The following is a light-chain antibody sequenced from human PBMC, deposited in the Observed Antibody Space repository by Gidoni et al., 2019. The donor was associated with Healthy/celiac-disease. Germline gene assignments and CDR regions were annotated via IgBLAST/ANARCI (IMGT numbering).Light chain of an antibody. CDR1: QSVSSY. CDR2: DAS. Sequence: EIVLTQSPATLSLSPGDRATLSCRASQSVSSYIAWYQQKPGQAPRLRSYDASNRATGIPARFSGSGSGTDFTLTISSLEPEDFAVYYCQQRSNWPPGYTVGQGTKLEIK. J-gene: IGKJ2*01. V-gene: IGKV3-11*01. CDR3: QQRSNWPPGYT.